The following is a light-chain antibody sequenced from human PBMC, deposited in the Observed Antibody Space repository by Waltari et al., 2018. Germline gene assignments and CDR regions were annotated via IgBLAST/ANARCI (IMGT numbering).Light chain of an antibody. J-gene: IGKJ1*01. CDR1: QSVSSAY. CDR2: GGS. CDR3: QQYATSRT. V-gene: IGKV3-20*01. Sequence: EIVLTQSPGTLSLSPGDRATLSCRASQSVSSAYLAWYQQRPGQAPRLLIYGGSSRATGIPDRFSGSGSGTDFTLTISRLESEDFAVYYCQQYATSRTFGQGTKVEIK.